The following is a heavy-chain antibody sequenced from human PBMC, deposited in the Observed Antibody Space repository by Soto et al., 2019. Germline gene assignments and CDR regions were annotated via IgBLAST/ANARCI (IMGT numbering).Heavy chain of an antibody. V-gene: IGHV1-69*01. Sequence: QVQLVQSGAEVKKPGSSVKVSCKASGGTFSSYAISWVRQAPGQGLEWMGGIIPIFGTANYAQKFQGRVTITADEYTITAYMELSNIRTEDTAVYYRARDRALVNTMTTQPKSAGFDLWGQGTMVTVSS. CDR3: ARDRALVNTMTTQPKSAGFDL. CDR1: GGTFSSYA. CDR2: IIPIFGTA. D-gene: IGHD4-17*01. J-gene: IGHJ3*01.